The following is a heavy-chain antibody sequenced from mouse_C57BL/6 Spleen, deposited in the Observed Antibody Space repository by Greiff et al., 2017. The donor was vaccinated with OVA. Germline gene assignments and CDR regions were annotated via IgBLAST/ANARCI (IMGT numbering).Heavy chain of an antibody. J-gene: IGHJ2*01. D-gene: IGHD4-1*01. V-gene: IGHV1-19*01. CDR1: GYTFTDYY. Sequence: EVQLQQSGPVLVKPGASVKMSCKASGYTFTDYYMNWVKQSHGKSLEWIGVINPYNGGTSYNQKFKGKATLTVDKSSSTAYMELNSLTSEDSAVYYCARRTGTSLFDYWGQGTTLTVSS. CDR3: ARRTGTSLFDY. CDR2: INPYNGGT.